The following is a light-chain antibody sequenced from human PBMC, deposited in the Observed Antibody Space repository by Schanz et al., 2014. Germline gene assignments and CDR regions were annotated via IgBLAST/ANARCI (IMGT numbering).Light chain of an antibody. J-gene: IGKJ1*01. CDR2: GAS. CDR1: RSISGN. Sequence: EIVVTQSPATLALSPGERASLSCRASRSISGNLAWYQQKPGQAPRLLIFGASNRATGIPARFSGSGSGTDFTLTISSLEPEDFAVYYCQHYSMSPLFGQGTKVEIK. CDR3: QHYSMSPL. V-gene: IGKV3D-15*01.